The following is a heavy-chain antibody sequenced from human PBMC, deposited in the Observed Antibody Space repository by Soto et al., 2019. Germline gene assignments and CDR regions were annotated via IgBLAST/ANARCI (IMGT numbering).Heavy chain of an antibody. J-gene: IGHJ5*02. Sequence: PSETLSLTCDVSGASSSSSHWWCWLRQPPGKGLEWIGEVYHSGSANCNPSLESRVTMSVDKSKNQFSLRLSSVTAADTALYYCARNAVVSAVLAPWGQGTLVTVPQ. CDR2: VYHSGSA. CDR1: GASSSSSHW. CDR3: ARNAVVSAVLAP. D-gene: IGHD2-2*01. V-gene: IGHV4-4*02.